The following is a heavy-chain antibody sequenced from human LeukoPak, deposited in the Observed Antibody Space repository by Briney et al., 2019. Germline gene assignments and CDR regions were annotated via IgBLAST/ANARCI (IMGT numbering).Heavy chain of an antibody. J-gene: IGHJ4*02. Sequence: PGGSLRLSCAASGFTFSSYSMNWVRQAPGKGLEWVSSISSSSSYIYYADSVKGRFTISRDNAKNSLYLQMNSLRAEDTAVCYCARDPRLYSSGWYDYWGQGTLVTVSS. CDR1: GFTFSSYS. V-gene: IGHV3-21*01. D-gene: IGHD6-19*01. CDR2: ISSSSSYI. CDR3: ARDPRLYSSGWYDY.